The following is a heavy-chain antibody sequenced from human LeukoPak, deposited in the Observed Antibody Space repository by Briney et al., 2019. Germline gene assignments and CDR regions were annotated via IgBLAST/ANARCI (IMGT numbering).Heavy chain of an antibody. V-gene: IGHV3-21*05. CDR2: ISSSSSYI. Sequence: PGGSLRLSCAASGFTFSSYSMNWVRQAPGKGLEWVSYISSSSSYIYYADSVKGRFTISRDNAKNSLYLQMNSLRAEDTAVYYCARVSSGWQSGYYYYMDVWAKGPRSPSP. CDR3: ARVSSGWQSGYYYYMDV. D-gene: IGHD6-19*01. CDR1: GFTFSSYS. J-gene: IGHJ6*03.